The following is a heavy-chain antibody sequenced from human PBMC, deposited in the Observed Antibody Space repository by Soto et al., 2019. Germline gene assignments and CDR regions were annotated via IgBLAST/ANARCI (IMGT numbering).Heavy chain of an antibody. V-gene: IGHV3-74*02. CDR3: ARGDCVGGTCYSLAGSFYYYMDV. Sequence: EVQLVESGGGLVQPGGSLRLSCAASGFTFSNYWMYWVRQAPGKGLEWVSRINSDGSVSIHADSVRGRLTISSDNAKNTLYLHMDSLRAEDTSVYFCARGDCVGGTCYSLAGSFYYYMDVWGKGTTVTVFS. D-gene: IGHD2-15*01. J-gene: IGHJ6*03. CDR1: GFTFSNYW. CDR2: INSDGSVS.